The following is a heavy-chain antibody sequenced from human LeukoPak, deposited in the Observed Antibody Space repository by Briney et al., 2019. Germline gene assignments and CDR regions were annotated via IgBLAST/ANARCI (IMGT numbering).Heavy chain of an antibody. J-gene: IGHJ4*02. CDR2: INHSGST. CDR1: GGSFSGYY. D-gene: IGHD3-3*01. Sequence: ASETLSLTRAVYGGSFSGYYWSWIRQPPGKGLEWIGEINHSGSTNYNPSLKSRVTISVDTSKNQFSLKLSSVTAADTAVYYCARRGRYDFWSGSKTNFDYWGQGTLVTVSS. CDR3: ARRGRYDFWSGSKTNFDY. V-gene: IGHV4-34*01.